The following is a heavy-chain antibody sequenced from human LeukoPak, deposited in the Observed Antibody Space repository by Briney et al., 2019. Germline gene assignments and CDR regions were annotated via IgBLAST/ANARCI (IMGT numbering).Heavy chain of an antibody. J-gene: IGHJ2*01. Sequence: SETLSLTCTVSGASILSYYWNWIRQSPGKGLEWIGFIYSNGITSYNPSLRSRGSISIATSRNQFSLRLTSGAAAETAIYYCATRAYYDSSGYNPTAGYFDLWGRGTLVTVSS. V-gene: IGHV4-4*08. CDR1: GASILSYY. D-gene: IGHD3-22*01. CDR3: ATRAYYDSSGYNPTAGYFDL. CDR2: IYSNGIT.